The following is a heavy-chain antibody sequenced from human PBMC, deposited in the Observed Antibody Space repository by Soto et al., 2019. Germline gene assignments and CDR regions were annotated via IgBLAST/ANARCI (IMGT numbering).Heavy chain of an antibody. CDR2: ISYDGSNK. V-gene: IGHV3-30*18. CDR1: GYTFTGYY. D-gene: IGHD6-19*01. J-gene: IGHJ4*02. Sequence: QVQLVQSGAEVKKPGASVKVSCKASGYTFTGYYMHWVRQAPGKGLEWVAVISYDGSNKYYADSVKGRFTISRDNSKNTLYLQMNSLRAEDTAVYYCAKDTPFKAVAGTFFDYWGQGTLVTVSS. CDR3: AKDTPFKAVAGTFFDY.